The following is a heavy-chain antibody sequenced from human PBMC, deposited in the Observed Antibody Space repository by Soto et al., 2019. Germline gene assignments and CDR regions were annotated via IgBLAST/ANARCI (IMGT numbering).Heavy chain of an antibody. D-gene: IGHD3-22*01. V-gene: IGHV3-33*01. CDR2: IWYDGSNK. J-gene: IGHJ4*02. CDR3: ARDWGVTMTPSGPDY. CDR1: GFTFSSYG. Sequence: GGSLKLSWAASGFTFSSYGMHWVGQAPGKGLEWVAVIWYDGSNKYYADSVKGRFTISRDNSKNTLYLQMNSLRAEDTAVYYCARDWGVTMTPSGPDYWGQGTLVTVS.